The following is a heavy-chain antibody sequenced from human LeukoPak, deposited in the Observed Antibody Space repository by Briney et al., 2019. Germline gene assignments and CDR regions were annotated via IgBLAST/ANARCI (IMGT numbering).Heavy chain of an antibody. D-gene: IGHD3-10*01. CDR3: ARVSSSGSYPQDFDY. CDR2: ISGYNGNT. Sequence: ASVKVSCKASGYTFTSYGISWVRQAPGQGLEWMGWISGYNGNTKYAQKFQGRVTMTRDTSTSTVYMELSSLRSEDTAVYYCARVSSSGSYPQDFDYWGQGTLVTVSS. CDR1: GYTFTSYG. J-gene: IGHJ4*02. V-gene: IGHV1-18*01.